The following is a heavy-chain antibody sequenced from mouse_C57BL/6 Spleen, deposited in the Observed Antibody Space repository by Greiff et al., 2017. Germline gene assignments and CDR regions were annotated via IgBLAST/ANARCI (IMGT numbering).Heavy chain of an antibody. V-gene: IGHV1-62-2*01. J-gene: IGHJ1*03. D-gene: IGHD1-1*01. CDR2: FYPGSGSI. Sequence: VKVVESGAELVKPGASVKLSCKASGYTFTEYTIHWVKQRSGQGLEWIGWFYPGSGSIKYNEKFKDKATLTADKSSSTVYMELSRLTSEDSAVYFCARHERTVVEPYWYFDVWGTGTTVTVSS. CDR3: ARHERTVVEPYWYFDV. CDR1: GYTFTEYT.